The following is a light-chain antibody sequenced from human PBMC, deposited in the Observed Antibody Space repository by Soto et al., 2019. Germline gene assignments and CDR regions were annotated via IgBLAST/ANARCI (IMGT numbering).Light chain of an antibody. CDR1: QSVSSK. Sequence: EIVITQSPVTLSVSPGESATLSCRATQSVSSKVAWYQQKSGQAPRLLIYSASTRATGISARFSGSGSGTEFTLTISSLQSEDFAVYYCQQYNNWPLTVGGGTKGDI. J-gene: IGKJ4*01. CDR3: QQYNNWPLT. V-gene: IGKV3D-15*01. CDR2: SAS.